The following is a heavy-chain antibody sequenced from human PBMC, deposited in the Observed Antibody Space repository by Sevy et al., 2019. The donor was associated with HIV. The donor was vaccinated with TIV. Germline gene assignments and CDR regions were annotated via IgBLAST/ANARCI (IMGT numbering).Heavy chain of an antibody. CDR2: FDPEDGET. CDR3: AGHSSGWYMIPKTHPTFDY. J-gene: IGHJ4*02. V-gene: IGHV1-24*01. Sequence: ASVKVSCKVSGYTLTELSMHWVRQAPGKGLEWMGGFDPEDGETIYAQKFQGRVTMTEDTSTDTAYMELSSLRSEDTAVYYCAGHSSGWYMIPKTHPTFDYWGQGTLVTVSS. D-gene: IGHD6-19*01. CDR1: GYTLTELS.